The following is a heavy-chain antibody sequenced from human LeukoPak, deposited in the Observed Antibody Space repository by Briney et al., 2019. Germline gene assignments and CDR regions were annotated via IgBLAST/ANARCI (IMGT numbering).Heavy chain of an antibody. J-gene: IGHJ4*02. CDR3: VRDRGDGYNQIDY. Sequence: PGGSLRLSCAASGFTFSCYGLHWVRQAPGKGMECVAVISKDGSNEHYADPGKGRYTISRDNSKNTLYLQMNSLRTEDTAVYYCVRDRGDGYNQIDYWGQGTLVTVSS. CDR1: GFTFSCYG. D-gene: IGHD5-24*01. V-gene: IGHV3-30*04. CDR2: ISKDGSNE.